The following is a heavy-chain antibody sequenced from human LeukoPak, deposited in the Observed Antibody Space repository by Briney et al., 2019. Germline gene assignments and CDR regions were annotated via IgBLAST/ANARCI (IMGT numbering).Heavy chain of an antibody. CDR1: GFTFNTYA. Sequence: GGSLRLSCAASGFTFNTYAMSWVRQAPGKGLEWVSGISGNGGTSYYPDSVTGRFTISKDISKSTLYLQINSLRAEDTAIYYCAKMYGYSYGHIDYWGQGTLVTVST. CDR3: AKMYGYSYGHIDY. J-gene: IGHJ4*02. CDR2: ISGNGGTS. D-gene: IGHD5-18*01. V-gene: IGHV3-23*01.